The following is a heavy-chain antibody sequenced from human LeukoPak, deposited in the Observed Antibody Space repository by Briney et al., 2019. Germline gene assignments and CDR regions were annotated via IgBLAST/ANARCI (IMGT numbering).Heavy chain of an antibody. CDR2: IYYSGRT. D-gene: IGHD6-6*01. CDR3: ARHIPISIAAPLDAFDI. CDR1: GGSISSSSYY. V-gene: IGHV4-39*01. J-gene: IGHJ3*02. Sequence: ASETLSLTCTVSGGSISSSSYYWGWIRQPPGKGLEWIGSIYYSGRTYYNPSLKSRVTISVDTSKNQFSLKLSSVTAADTAVYYCARHIPISIAAPLDAFDIWGQGTMVTVSS.